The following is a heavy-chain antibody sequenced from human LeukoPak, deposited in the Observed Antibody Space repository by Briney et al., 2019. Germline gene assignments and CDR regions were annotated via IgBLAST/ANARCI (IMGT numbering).Heavy chain of an antibody. V-gene: IGHV3-11*04. J-gene: IGHJ4*02. CDR3: AVVDSSGWYCHDY. D-gene: IGHD6-19*01. Sequence: LSLTCTVSGGSISSSSYYWGWIRQPPGKGLEWVSYISSSGSTIYYADSVKGRFTISRDNAKNSLYLQMNSLRAEDTAVYYCAVVDSSGWYCHDYWGQGTLVTVSS. CDR2: ISSSGSTI. CDR1: GGSISSSSYY.